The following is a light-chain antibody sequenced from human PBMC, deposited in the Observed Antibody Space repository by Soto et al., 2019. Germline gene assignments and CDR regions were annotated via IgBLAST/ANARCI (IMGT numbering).Light chain of an antibody. Sequence: DIQMTQSPSTLSASVGDRVTITCRASQSIGSWLAWHQQKPGKAPKILIYKASNLESGVPSRFSGSGSGTEFPLTISSLQPDDFATYYCQHYYTSPWTFGQGTKVEI. CDR1: QSIGSW. CDR2: KAS. J-gene: IGKJ1*01. V-gene: IGKV1-5*03. CDR3: QHYYTSPWT.